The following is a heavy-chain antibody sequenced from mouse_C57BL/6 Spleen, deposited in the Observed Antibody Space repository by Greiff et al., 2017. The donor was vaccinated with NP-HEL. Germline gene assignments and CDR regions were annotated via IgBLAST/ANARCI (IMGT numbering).Heavy chain of an antibody. V-gene: IGHV1-69*01. J-gene: IGHJ1*03. D-gene: IGHD2-5*01. CDR1: GYTFTSYW. CDR3: ARYGDSNRYFDV. CDR2: IDPSDSYT. Sequence: VKLQESGAELVMPGASVKLSCKASGYTFTSYWMHWVKQRPGQGLEWIGEIDPSDSYTNYNQKFKGKSTLTVDKSSSTAYMQLSSLTSEDSAVYYCARYGDSNRYFDVWGTGTTVTVSS.